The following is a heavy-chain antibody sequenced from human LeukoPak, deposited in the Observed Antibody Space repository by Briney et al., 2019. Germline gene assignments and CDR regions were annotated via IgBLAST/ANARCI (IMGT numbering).Heavy chain of an antibody. CDR3: ARLWFGNPSPFDY. V-gene: IGHV3-49*04. J-gene: IGHJ4*02. CDR2: IRSKAYGGTT. D-gene: IGHD3-10*01. Sequence: GGSLRLSCTASGFTFGDYAMTWVRQAPGKGLEWVGFIRSKAYGGTTEYAASVKGRFTISRDDSKSIAYLQMNSLRAEDTAVYYCARLWFGNPSPFDYWGQGTLVTVSS. CDR1: GFTFGDYA.